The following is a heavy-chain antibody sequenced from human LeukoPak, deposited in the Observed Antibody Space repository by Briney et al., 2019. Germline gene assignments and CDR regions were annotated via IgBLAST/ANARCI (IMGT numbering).Heavy chain of an antibody. D-gene: IGHD6-19*01. V-gene: IGHV3-21*04. Sequence: PGGSLRLSCAASGFTFSSYSMNWVRQAPGKGLEWVSSISSSSSYIYYADSVKGRFTISRDNSKNTLYLQMNSLRAEDTAVYYCAKRDSSGWYYSASPFDYWGQGTLVTVSS. CDR3: AKRDSSGWYYSASPFDY. CDR2: ISSSSSYI. CDR1: GFTFSSYS. J-gene: IGHJ4*02.